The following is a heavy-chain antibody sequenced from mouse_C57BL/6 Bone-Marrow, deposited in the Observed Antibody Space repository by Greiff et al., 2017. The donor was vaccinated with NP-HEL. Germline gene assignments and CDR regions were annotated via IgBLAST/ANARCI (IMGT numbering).Heavy chain of an antibody. J-gene: IGHJ4*01. D-gene: IGHD2-3*01. V-gene: IGHV5-15*04. Sequence: EVKLVESGGGLVQPGGSLKLSCAASGFTFSDYGMAWVRQAPRKGPEWVAFISNLAYSIYYADTVTGRFTISRENAKNTLYLEMSSLRSEDTAMYYCARLFYDGYYYAIDYWGQGTSVTVSS. CDR2: ISNLAYSI. CDR1: GFTFSDYG. CDR3: ARLFYDGYYYAIDY.